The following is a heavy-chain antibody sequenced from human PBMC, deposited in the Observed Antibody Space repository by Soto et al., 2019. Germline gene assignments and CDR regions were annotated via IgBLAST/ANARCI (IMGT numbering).Heavy chain of an antibody. V-gene: IGHV1-18*01. J-gene: IGHJ6*03. CDR1: GYTFTSYG. D-gene: IGHD2-2*01. Sequence: ASVTVCCKASGYTFTSYGIRWVRQAPGQGLEWMGWISAYNGNTNYAQKLQGRVTMTTDTSTSTAYMELRSLRSDDTAVYYCAREVPIYYYMDVWGKGTTVTVSS. CDR2: ISAYNGNT. CDR3: AREVPIYYYMDV.